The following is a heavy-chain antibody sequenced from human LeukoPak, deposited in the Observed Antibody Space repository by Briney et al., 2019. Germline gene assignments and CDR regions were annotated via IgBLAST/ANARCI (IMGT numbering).Heavy chain of an antibody. CDR3: ASPAQGEDF. CDR1: GFTFSIYS. J-gene: IGHJ4*02. Sequence: GGSLRLSCAPSGFTFSIYSKNWLPEAREGGVEWVSSISSSSSYIYYADSVTGRFTISRDNAKNSLYLQMNSLRAEDTAVYYCASPAQGEDFWGQGTLVTVSS. V-gene: IGHV3-21*01. D-gene: IGHD2-21*01. CDR2: ISSSSSYI.